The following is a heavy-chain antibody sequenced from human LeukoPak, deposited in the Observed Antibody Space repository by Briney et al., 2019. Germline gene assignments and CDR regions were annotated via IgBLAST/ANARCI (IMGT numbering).Heavy chain of an antibody. J-gene: IGHJ4*02. CDR3: ARDDGYSSSWHFDY. CDR1: GYTFTGYY. D-gene: IGHD6-13*01. V-gene: IGHV1-2*02. Sequence: ASAKVSCKASGYTFTGYYMHWVRQAPGQGLEWMGWINPNSGGTNYAQKFQGRVTMTRDTSISTAYMELSRLRSDDTAVYYCARDDGYSSSWHFDYWGQGTLVTVSS. CDR2: INPNSGGT.